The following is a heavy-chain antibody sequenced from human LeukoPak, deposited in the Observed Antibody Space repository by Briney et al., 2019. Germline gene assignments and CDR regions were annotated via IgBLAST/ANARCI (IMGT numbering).Heavy chain of an antibody. CDR3: ARSYDRILFDI. D-gene: IGHD3-22*01. Sequence: KPSETLSLTCTVSGGSISSYYWSWIRQPPGKGREWIGYIYYSGSTNYNPSPKSRVAISVDTSKNQFSLKLSSVTAADTAVYYCARSYDRILFDIWGQGTMVTVSS. CDR1: GGSISSYY. CDR2: IYYSGST. J-gene: IGHJ3*02. V-gene: IGHV4-59*01.